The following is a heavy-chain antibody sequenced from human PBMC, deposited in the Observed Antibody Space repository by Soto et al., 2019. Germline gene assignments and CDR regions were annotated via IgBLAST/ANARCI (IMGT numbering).Heavy chain of an antibody. D-gene: IGHD3-3*01. CDR1: GGSISIPNW. V-gene: IGHV4-4*02. J-gene: IGHJ3*02. CDR2: IDHSGST. Sequence: QVQLQESGPGLVKPSGTLSLTCAVSGGSISIPNWWAWVRQAPGKGLEWIGEIDHSGSTNYNPSLHSRVTISLDRSKNQFSLRLSSVAAADTAVYYCARGQFYAFDIWGQGTMVTVSS. CDR3: ARGQFYAFDI.